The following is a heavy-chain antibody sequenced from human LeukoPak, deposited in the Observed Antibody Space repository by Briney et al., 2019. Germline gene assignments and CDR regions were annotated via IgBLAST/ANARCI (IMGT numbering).Heavy chain of an antibody. J-gene: IGHJ4*02. CDR3: ARDHDWAFDL. CDR1: GFPFSNYV. D-gene: IGHD3-9*01. V-gene: IGHV3-48*02. Sequence: GGSLRLSCEASGFPFSNYVMSWVRQAPGKGLEWIAYINHNAEMIFYPDFVKGRFTISRDNAKNSLYLQMNALRDEDTAIYYCARDHDWAFDLWGQGTLVTVSS. CDR2: INHNAEMI.